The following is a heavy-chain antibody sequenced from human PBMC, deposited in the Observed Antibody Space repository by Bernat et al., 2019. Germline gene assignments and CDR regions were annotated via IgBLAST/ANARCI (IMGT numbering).Heavy chain of an antibody. CDR3: ATGPGGNYGYNY. V-gene: IGHV3-30*03. D-gene: IGHD5-18*01. CDR2: ISYDGSNK. Sequence: QVQLVESGGGVVQPGRSLRLSCAASGFTFSSYGMHWVRQAPGKGLEWVAVISYDGSNKYYADSVKGRFTISRDNSKNTLYLQMNSLRAEDTAVYYCATGPGGNYGYNYWGQGTLVTVSS. J-gene: IGHJ4*02. CDR1: GFTFSSYG.